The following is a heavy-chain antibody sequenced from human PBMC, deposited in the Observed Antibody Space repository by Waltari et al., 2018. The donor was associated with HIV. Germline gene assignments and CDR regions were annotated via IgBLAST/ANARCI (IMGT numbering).Heavy chain of an antibody. Sequence: QVQLVQSGAEVKKPGASVKVSCKASGYTFISYYMHWVRQAPGQGLEWMGVIKPSGNSTSYVQKFQGRRTMTRDTSTSTVYMELSSLRSEDTAGYYCARAPCSGGSCRLFDYWGQGTLVTVSS. J-gene: IGHJ4*02. V-gene: IGHV1-46*01. CDR2: IKPSGNST. CDR1: GYTFISYY. CDR3: ARAPCSGGSCRLFDY. D-gene: IGHD2-15*01.